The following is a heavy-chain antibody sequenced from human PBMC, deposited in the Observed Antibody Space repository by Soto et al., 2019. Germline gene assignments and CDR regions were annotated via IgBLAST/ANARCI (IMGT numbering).Heavy chain of an antibody. CDR2: IYYSGST. CDR1: GGSISSSSYY. V-gene: IGHV4-39*01. Sequence: QLQLQESGPGLVKPSETLSLTCTVSGGSISSSSYYWGWIRQPQGKGLEWIGSIYYSGSTYYNPSLKSRVTISVDTSKNQFSLKLSSVTAADTAVYYCARQSSHPWLRLAYFDYWGRGTLVTVYS. D-gene: IGHD5-12*01. J-gene: IGHJ4*02. CDR3: ARQSSHPWLRLAYFDY.